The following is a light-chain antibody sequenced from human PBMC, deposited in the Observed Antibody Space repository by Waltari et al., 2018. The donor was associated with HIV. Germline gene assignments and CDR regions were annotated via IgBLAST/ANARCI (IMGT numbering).Light chain of an antibody. Sequence: QSVLTQPPSVPGAPGQRGTIYCTGGSSNIGADYAVHWYQQIPGTAPKLLISGNKNRPSGVPDRFSASKSGTSASLAITGLQAEDEADYFCQSYDRSLSASVVFGGGTKLTVL. CDR1: SSNIGADYA. V-gene: IGLV1-40*01. J-gene: IGLJ2*01. CDR3: QSYDRSLSASVV. CDR2: GNK.